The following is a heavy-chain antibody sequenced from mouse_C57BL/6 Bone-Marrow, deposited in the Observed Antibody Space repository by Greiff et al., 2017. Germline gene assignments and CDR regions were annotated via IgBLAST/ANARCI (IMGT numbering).Heavy chain of an antibody. D-gene: IGHD2-2*01. CDR2: IYPGDGDT. V-gene: IGHV1-80*01. J-gene: IGHJ3*01. Sequence: VESGASVKISCKASGYAFSSYWMNWVKQRPGKGLEWIGQIYPGDGDTNYNGKFKGKATLTADKSSSTAYMQLSSLTSEDSAVYFCARGGYPWFAYWGQGTLVTVSA. CDR3: ARGGYPWFAY. CDR1: GYAFSSYW.